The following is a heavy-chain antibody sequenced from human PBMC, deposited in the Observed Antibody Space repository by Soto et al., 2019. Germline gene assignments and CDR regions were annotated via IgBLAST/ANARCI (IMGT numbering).Heavy chain of an antibody. D-gene: IGHD1-1*01. V-gene: IGHV2-5*02. CDR3: AHRQPATTDVLDI. CDR1: GFSLTASGVG. J-gene: IGHJ3*02. Sequence: QITLRESGPTLVKTTQTLTLTCAFSGFSLTASGVGVAWVRQPPGKALEWLALIYWDDEKRYSPSLKSRLTISKDTSRNQVVLTISDLDPMDTATYYCAHRQPATTDVLDIWGQGTMVTVSS. CDR2: IYWDDEK.